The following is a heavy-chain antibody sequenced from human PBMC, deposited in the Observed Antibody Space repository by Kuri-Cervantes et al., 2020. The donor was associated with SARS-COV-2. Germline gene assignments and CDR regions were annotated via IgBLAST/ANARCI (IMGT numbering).Heavy chain of an antibody. Sequence: GESLKISCAASGFTFYNAWMSWVRQAPGKGLEWVGRIKSKPDGGATDYAAPVKGRFTISRDDSKNTLYLQMNSLKTEDTAVYYCTTERGYCSSTSCYGVRWFDPWGQGTLVTVSS. CDR1: GFTFYNAW. J-gene: IGHJ5*02. CDR3: TTERGYCSSTSCYGVRWFDP. CDR2: IKSKPDGGAT. D-gene: IGHD2-2*01. V-gene: IGHV3-15*01.